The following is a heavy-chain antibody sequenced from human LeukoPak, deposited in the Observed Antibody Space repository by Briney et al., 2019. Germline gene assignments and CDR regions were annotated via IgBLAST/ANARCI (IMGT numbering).Heavy chain of an antibody. Sequence: ASVKVSCKASGYTFTGYYMHWVRQAPGQGLEWMGWINPNSGGTNYAQKLQGRVTMTTDTSTSTAYMELRSLRSDDTAVYYCARTPNYYDSSGYYSTFDYWGQGTLVTVSS. J-gene: IGHJ4*02. D-gene: IGHD3-22*01. CDR1: GYTFTGYY. CDR3: ARTPNYYDSSGYYSTFDY. V-gene: IGHV1-2*02. CDR2: INPNSGGT.